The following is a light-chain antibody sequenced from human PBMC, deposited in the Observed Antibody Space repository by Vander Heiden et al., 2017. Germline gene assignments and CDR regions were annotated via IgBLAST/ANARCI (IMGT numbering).Light chain of an antibody. CDR3: QQYYTTPPT. V-gene: IGKV4-1*01. J-gene: IGKJ2*01. CDR2: WAS. Sequence: DIVMTQSPNFMAVSLGERATINCKSSQGVLYTSHNKNFLAWYQLKPGQPPKLLFYWASTRESGVPDRFSGSGSGTDFTLTISSLQAEDVAVYYCQQYYTTPPTFGQGTKLGIK. CDR1: QGVLYTSHNKNF.